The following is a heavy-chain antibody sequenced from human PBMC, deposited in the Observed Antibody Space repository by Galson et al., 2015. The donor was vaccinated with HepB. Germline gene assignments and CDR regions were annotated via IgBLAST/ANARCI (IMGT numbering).Heavy chain of an antibody. V-gene: IGHV5-10-1*01. D-gene: IGHD6-19*01. CDR1: GSSFTSYW. CDR2: IAPTDSYT. Sequence: QSGAEVKKPGESLRISCKGSGSSFTSYWINWVRQMPGKGLEWMGTIAPTDSYTKYSPSFQGHVTISVDKSISTAYLQWSSLKASDTAMYYCARHREQWLIQDWYLDLWGRGTLVTVSS. J-gene: IGHJ2*01. CDR3: ARHREQWLIQDWYLDL.